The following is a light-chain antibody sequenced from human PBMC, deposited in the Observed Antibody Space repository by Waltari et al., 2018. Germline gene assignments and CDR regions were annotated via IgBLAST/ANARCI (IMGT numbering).Light chain of an antibody. CDR3: QHYVRLPAT. V-gene: IGKV3-20*01. Sequence: IVLTQSPGTLSLSPGERATLSCRASQSVRRSLAWYQQKPGQAPKLLIYGESTRATSIPDRFTGSGSGTDFSLTISSLEPEDLAIYFCQHYVRLPATFGQGTKVEIK. CDR1: QSVRRS. CDR2: GES. J-gene: IGKJ1*01.